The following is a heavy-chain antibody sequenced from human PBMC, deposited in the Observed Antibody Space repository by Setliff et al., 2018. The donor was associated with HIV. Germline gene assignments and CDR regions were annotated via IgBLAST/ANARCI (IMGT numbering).Heavy chain of an antibody. J-gene: IGHJ4*02. CDR2: ITWNGEGT. Sequence: RLSCAASGFTFDDYGMSWVRQRPGKGLEWVGGITWNGEGTGYADSLKGRVTISRDNAANSVYLQMNNLRAEDTAVYYCAKKGDSNSYGWIDYWGQGTLVTVSS. CDR3: AKKGDSNSYGWIDY. V-gene: IGHV3-20*04. D-gene: IGHD5-18*01. CDR1: GFTFDDYG.